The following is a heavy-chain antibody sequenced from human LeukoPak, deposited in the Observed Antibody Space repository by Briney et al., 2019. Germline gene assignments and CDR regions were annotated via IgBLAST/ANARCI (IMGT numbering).Heavy chain of an antibody. J-gene: IGHJ4*02. Sequence: ASVKVSCKASGYTFTSYYMHWVRQAPGQGLEWMGVINPNDGSTRYAQKFQGRVTMTRDMSTSTVYMELSSLRSEDTAVYYCARAPITMVRGVIIRPAPLYFDYWGQGTLVTVSS. CDR1: GYTFTSYY. CDR3: ARAPITMVRGVIIRPAPLYFDY. V-gene: IGHV1-46*01. CDR2: INPNDGST. D-gene: IGHD3-10*01.